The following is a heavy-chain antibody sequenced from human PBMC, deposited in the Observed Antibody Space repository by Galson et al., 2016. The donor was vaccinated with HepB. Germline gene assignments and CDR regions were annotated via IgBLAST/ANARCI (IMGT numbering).Heavy chain of an antibody. D-gene: IGHD3-22*01. CDR2: IIPRFGIG. V-gene: IGHV1-69*13. CDR3: AGGSYYYENSGHLGWLDP. J-gene: IGHJ5*02. Sequence: SVKVSCKASGGTFSSHGISWVRQAPGQGLEWMGGIIPRFGIGNNAQKFQGRVTITADESTNTAYIELSSLRSEDTAVYYCAGGSYYYENSGHLGWLDPWGQGTLVTVSS. CDR1: GGTFSSHG.